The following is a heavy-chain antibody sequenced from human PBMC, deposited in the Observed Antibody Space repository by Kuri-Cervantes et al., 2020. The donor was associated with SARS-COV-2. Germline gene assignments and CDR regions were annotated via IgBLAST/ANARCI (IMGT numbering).Heavy chain of an antibody. CDR1: GFTFSSYA. Sequence: GESLKISCAASGFTFSSYAMSWVRQAPGKGLEWVSAISGSGGSTYYADSVKGRFTISRDNSKNTLYLQMNSLRAEDTAVYYCAKCTGIVVVVAAIYYWGQGTPVTVSS. CDR2: ISGSGGST. CDR3: AKCTGIVVVVAAIYY. J-gene: IGHJ4*02. V-gene: IGHV3-23*01. D-gene: IGHD2-15*01.